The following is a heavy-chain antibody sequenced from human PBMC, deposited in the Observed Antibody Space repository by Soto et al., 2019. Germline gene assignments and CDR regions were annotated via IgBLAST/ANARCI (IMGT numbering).Heavy chain of an antibody. CDR2: ISGSGAGT. V-gene: IGHV3-23*01. CDR3: AKATVKGGMDV. CDR1: GFTFSSYA. J-gene: IGHJ6*02. Sequence: EVQLLESGGGLVQPGGSLRLSCAASGFTFSSYAMRWVRQAPGKGLEWVSAISGSGAGTYYADSVKGRFTISRDNPKNTLYLQMNSQRVEDTAVYYCAKATVKGGMDVWGQGTTVTVSS. D-gene: IGHD3-16*02.